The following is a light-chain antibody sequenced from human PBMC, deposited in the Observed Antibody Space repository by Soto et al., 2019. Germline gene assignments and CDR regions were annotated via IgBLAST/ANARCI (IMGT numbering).Light chain of an antibody. CDR3: LQRSNSWT. CDR1: QSVGRS. Sequence: EIVLTQSPATLSLSPGERATLSCRASQSVGRSLAWYQQKPGQAPRLLIHDASNRATGIPARFSGSGSGTDFTLTISSLDPDDFAVYYCLQRSNSWTFGQGTKVEIK. V-gene: IGKV3-11*01. J-gene: IGKJ1*01. CDR2: DAS.